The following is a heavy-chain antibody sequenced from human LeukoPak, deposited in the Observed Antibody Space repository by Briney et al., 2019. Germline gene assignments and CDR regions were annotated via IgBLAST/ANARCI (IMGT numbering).Heavy chain of an antibody. CDR1: GFTFSSYS. CDR2: ISSSSSYI. CDR3: ARGRIAAAATLFY. D-gene: IGHD6-13*01. J-gene: IGHJ4*02. Sequence: GGSLRLSCAASGFTFSSYSMNWVRQAPGKGLEWVSSISSSSSYIYYADSVKGRFTISRDNAKNSLYLQMNSLRAEDTAVCYCARGRIAAAATLFYWGQGTLVIVSS. V-gene: IGHV3-21*01.